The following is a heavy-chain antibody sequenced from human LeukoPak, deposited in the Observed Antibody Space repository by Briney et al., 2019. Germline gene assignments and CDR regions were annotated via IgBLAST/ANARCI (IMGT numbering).Heavy chain of an antibody. CDR1: GGSISSYY. CDR2: IYYSGST. D-gene: IGHD3-10*01. CDR3: ASSKYGSGSFWFDP. Sequence: PSETLSLTCTVSGGSISSYYWSWLRQPPGKGLEWIGYIYYSGSTNYNPSLKSRVTISVDTSKNQFSLKLSSVTAADTAVYYCASSKYGSGSFWFDPWGQGTLVTVSS. V-gene: IGHV4-59*01. J-gene: IGHJ5*02.